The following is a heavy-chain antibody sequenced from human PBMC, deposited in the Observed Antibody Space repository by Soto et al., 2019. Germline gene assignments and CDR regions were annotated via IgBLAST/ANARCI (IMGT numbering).Heavy chain of an antibody. D-gene: IGHD6-13*01. Sequence: ASVKVSCKVSGYTLTELSMHWGRQAPGEGLEWMGGFDPEDGETIYAQKFQGRVTMTEDTSTDTAYMELSSLRSEDTAVYYCATSPPSGAAAGTPPLDFYYWGQGTLVTVSS. CDR2: FDPEDGET. J-gene: IGHJ4*02. V-gene: IGHV1-24*01. CDR1: GYTLTELS. CDR3: ATSPPSGAAAGTPPLDFYY.